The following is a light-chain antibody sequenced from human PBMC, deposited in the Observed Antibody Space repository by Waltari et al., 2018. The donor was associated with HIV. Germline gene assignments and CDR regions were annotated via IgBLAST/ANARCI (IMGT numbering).Light chain of an antibody. CDR2: DAK. CDR3: GTWDSSLSAGV. CDR1: SSNIGHTC. Sequence: QTVLTQPPSVSAAPGQKVTIPCAGNSSNIGHTCISWYQPFPGTAPKLLIYDAKKRPSGIPERFSGSKSGTSATLAITGLQTGDEAVYYCGTWDSSLSAGVFGGGTKVTVL. J-gene: IGLJ3*02. V-gene: IGLV1-51*01.